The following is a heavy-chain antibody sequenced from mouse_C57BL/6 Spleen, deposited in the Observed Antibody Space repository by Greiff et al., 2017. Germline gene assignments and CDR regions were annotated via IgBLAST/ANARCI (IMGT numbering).Heavy chain of an antibody. J-gene: IGHJ3*01. V-gene: IGHV1-72*01. CDR1: GYTFTSYW. Sequence: VQLQQPGAELVKPGASVKLSCTASGYTFTSYWMHWVQQRPGRGLEWIGRIDPNSGCTKYNEKFTSKATLTVYKHSSPAYSQLSSVTAEDSAVYDCARVDDGYYPAWFAYWGQGTLVTVSA. D-gene: IGHD2-3*01. CDR2: IDPNSGCT. CDR3: ARVDDGYYPAWFAY.